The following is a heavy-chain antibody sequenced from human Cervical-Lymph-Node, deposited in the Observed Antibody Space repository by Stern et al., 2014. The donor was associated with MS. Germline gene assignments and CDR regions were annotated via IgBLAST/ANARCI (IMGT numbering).Heavy chain of an antibody. D-gene: IGHD5-18*01. J-gene: IGHJ4*02. CDR3: ARGRHTAMVTSGRYFDL. V-gene: IGHV4-4*07. CDR1: GASMKNFY. Sequence: VQLEESGPGRVQPSETLSLTCTVSGASMKNFYWNWIRQPPEKGLEWIGHMSNSGTPYYDPSLKSRVTMSMDASKQQFSLRLTSVTAVDTAVYFCARGRHTAMVTSGRYFDLWGQGTLVTVSS. CDR2: MSNSGTP.